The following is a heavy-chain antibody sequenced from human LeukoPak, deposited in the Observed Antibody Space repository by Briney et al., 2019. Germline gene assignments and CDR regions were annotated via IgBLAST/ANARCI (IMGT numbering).Heavy chain of an antibody. CDR3: TIRTIIGSFDY. J-gene: IGHJ4*02. CDR2: IKSKTDGGTT. CDR1: GFTFSKAW. V-gene: IGHV3-15*01. Sequence: PGGSLRLSCAASGFTFSKAWMSWVRQAPGKGLEWVGRIKSKTDGGTTDYAAPVKGRFTISRDDSKNTLYLQMNSLKTEDTAVYYCTIRTIIGSFDYWGQGTLVTVSS. D-gene: IGHD2-2*01.